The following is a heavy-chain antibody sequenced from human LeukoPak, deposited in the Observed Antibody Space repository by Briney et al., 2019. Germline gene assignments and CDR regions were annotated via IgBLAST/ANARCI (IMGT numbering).Heavy chain of an antibody. J-gene: IGHJ4*02. D-gene: IGHD1-26*01. Sequence: GESLKISCKGSGYIFTSYWIGWVGRMPGKGREGMGIIYPGDSDTRYSPPFQGQVTISADKSISTAYLQWSSLKASDTAMYYCARSDGGSSNFDYWGQGTLVTVSS. CDR3: ARSDGGSSNFDY. CDR1: GYIFTSYW. V-gene: IGHV5-51*01. CDR2: IYPGDSDT.